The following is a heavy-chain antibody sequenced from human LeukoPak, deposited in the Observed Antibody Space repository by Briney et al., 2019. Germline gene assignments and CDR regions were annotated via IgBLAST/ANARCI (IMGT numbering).Heavy chain of an antibody. CDR2: IYYSGST. CDR1: GGSISSYY. J-gene: IGHJ4*02. D-gene: IGHD6-19*01. Sequence: SETLSLTCTVSGGSISSYYWNWIRQRPGKGLEWIGYIYYSGSTNYNPSLKSRVTMSVDTSKNQFSLKLSSVTAADTAVYYCAREKPIAVAGTGYFDYWGQGTLVTVSS. CDR3: AREKPIAVAGTGYFDY. V-gene: IGHV4-59*12.